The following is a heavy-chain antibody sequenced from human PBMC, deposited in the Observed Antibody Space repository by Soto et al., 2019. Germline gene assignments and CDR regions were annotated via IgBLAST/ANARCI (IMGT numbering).Heavy chain of an antibody. CDR1: GYTFTGYY. Sequence: GASVKVSCKASGYTFTGYYMHWVRQAPGQGLEWMGWINPNSGGTNYAQKFQGRVTMTRDTSISTAYMELSRLRSDDTAVYYCARDGSSSWYQYYYYGMDVWGQVTTVTVSS. V-gene: IGHV1-2*02. J-gene: IGHJ6*02. CDR3: ARDGSSSWYQYYYYGMDV. D-gene: IGHD6-13*01. CDR2: INPNSGGT.